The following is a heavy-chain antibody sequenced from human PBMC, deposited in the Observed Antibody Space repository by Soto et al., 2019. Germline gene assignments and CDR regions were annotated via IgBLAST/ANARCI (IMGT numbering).Heavy chain of an antibody. Sequence: PGGSLRLSCAASGFSFSDYSVNWVRQAPGKGLEWVSSIRSSTSYIYYADSVKGRFTTSRDNAKNSLYLQMNSLRAEDTAVSFCARMSIVGRRDYYYGMDVWGQGTTVTVSS. CDR2: IRSSTSYI. D-gene: IGHD6-6*01. J-gene: IGHJ6*02. CDR3: ARMSIVGRRDYYYGMDV. V-gene: IGHV3-21*01. CDR1: GFSFSDYS.